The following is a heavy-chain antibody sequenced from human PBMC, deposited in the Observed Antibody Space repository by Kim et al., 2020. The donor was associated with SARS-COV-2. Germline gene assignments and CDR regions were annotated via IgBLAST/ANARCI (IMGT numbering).Heavy chain of an antibody. J-gene: IGHJ6*02. Sequence: GGSLRLSCAVSGFTFKDYYMTWVRQAPGKGLEWLSYISGSGSFTQYADSVKGRFTISRDNAAKSLYLQMNSLKAEDAAVYSCARMGVASNLDYYFGMDVWGPGTTVTVSS. D-gene: IGHD3-3*01. V-gene: IGHV3-11*06. CDR2: ISGSGSFT. CDR3: ARMGVASNLDYYFGMDV. CDR1: GFTFKDYY.